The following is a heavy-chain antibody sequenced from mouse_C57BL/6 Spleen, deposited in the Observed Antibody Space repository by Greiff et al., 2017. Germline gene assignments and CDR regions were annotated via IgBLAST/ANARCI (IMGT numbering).Heavy chain of an antibody. CDR1: GYSFTGYF. CDR2: INPYNGDT. CDR3: ARHYYGSSDWYFDV. J-gene: IGHJ1*03. Sequence: VQLQQSGPELVKPGDSVKISCKASGYSFTGYFMNWVMQSHGKSLEWIGRINPYNGDTFYNQKLKGKATLTVDKSSSTAHMELRSLTSEDSAVYYCARHYYGSSDWYFDVWGTGTTVTVSS. V-gene: IGHV1-20*01. D-gene: IGHD1-1*01.